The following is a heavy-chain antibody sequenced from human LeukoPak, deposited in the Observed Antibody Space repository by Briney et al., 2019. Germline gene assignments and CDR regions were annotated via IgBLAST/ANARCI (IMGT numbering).Heavy chain of an antibody. V-gene: IGHV1-2*02. J-gene: IGHJ6*03. Sequence: ASVKVSCKASGYTFTGYYMHWVRQAPGQGLEWMGWINPNSGGTNYAQKFQGRVTMTRDTSISTAYMELSRLRSDDTAVYYCAKYSSGHYYYYMDVWGKGTTVTVSS. CDR3: AKYSSGHYYYYMDV. CDR2: INPNSGGT. D-gene: IGHD6-19*01. CDR1: GYTFTGYY.